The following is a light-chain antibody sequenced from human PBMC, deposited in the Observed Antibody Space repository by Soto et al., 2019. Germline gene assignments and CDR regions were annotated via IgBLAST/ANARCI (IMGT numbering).Light chain of an antibody. Sequence: EIVLTQSPGTLSLSPGERATLSCRASQSISNNYLAWYQHKPGQAPRLIIFDASTRASGFPDRFSGSGSGTGFTLTIRGLEPEDFAVYFCQHYGSSPPSIFGQGTRLEIQ. CDR2: DAS. CDR3: QHYGSSPPSI. CDR1: QSISNNY. V-gene: IGKV3-20*01. J-gene: IGKJ5*01.